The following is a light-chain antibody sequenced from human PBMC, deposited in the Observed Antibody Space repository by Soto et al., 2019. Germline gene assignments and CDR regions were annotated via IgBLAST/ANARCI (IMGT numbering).Light chain of an antibody. J-gene: IGKJ1*01. CDR3: QQYYAAPSTT. CDR2: CAS. Sequence: DIVMTQSPDSLAVSLGERATINFKSRQSVLHRSNNKNYLAWYQQQPGQHPKLLIYCASTRESGVPDPFCGSGSGTDFTLTISSLQAEDAAIYYCQQYYAAPSTTFGQGTKVDIK. CDR1: QSVLHRSNNKNY. V-gene: IGKV4-1*01.